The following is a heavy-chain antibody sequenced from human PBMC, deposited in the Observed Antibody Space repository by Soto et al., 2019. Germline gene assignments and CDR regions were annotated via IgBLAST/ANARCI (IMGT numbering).Heavy chain of an antibody. CDR2: ISGSGGST. D-gene: IGHD3-10*01. Sequence: GGSLRLSCAASGFTFSSYAMSWVRQATGKGLEWVSAISGSGGSTYYAGSVKGRFTISRDNSKNTLYLQMNSLRAEDTAVYYCAKSGWTTYYYGSGSSRSGAFDIWGQGTMVTVSS. J-gene: IGHJ3*02. V-gene: IGHV3-23*01. CDR1: GFTFSSYA. CDR3: AKSGWTTYYYGSGSSRSGAFDI.